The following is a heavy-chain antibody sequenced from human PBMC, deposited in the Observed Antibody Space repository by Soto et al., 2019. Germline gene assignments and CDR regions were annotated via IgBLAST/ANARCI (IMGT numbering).Heavy chain of an antibody. Sequence: QVQLVESGGGVVQPGRSLRLSCAASGFTFSSYGMHWVRQAPGKGLEWVAVISYDGSNKYYADSVKGRFTISRDNSKNTLYLKMNSLGAEDRAVYYWAKDPRLRIHYYGRDVWGQGTTFPVSS. J-gene: IGHJ6*02. CDR2: ISYDGSNK. CDR1: GFTFSSYG. CDR3: AKDPRLRIHYYGRDV. D-gene: IGHD2-15*01. V-gene: IGHV3-30*18.